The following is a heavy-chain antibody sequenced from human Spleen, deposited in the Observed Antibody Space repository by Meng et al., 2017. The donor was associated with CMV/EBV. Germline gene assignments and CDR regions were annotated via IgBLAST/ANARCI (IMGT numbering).Heavy chain of an antibody. Sequence: SETLSLTCNVSGVAVSSSDYYWGWVRQPPGKGLQWIGYIHSYGSTYYNPSLKSRLSLSLEKSRNQFSLKMTSVTAADTALYYCARVSVTSSSEFDYWGQGALVTVSS. D-gene: IGHD6-6*01. CDR3: ARVSVTSSSEFDY. V-gene: IGHV4-30-4*01. J-gene: IGHJ4*02. CDR2: IHSYGST. CDR1: GVAVSSSDYY.